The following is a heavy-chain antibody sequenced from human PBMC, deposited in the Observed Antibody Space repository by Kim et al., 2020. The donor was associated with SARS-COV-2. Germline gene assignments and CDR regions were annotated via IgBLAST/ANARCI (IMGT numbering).Heavy chain of an antibody. CDR2: IKEDGSER. Sequence: GGSLRLSCAASGFPFSEYWMSWVRQAPGKRLEWVASIKEDGSERGYVDSVKGRFTIFRDNAKNSLYLQMNSLRAEDTALYHCAKYYERGGYYSGAFDIWGQGTMVAVSP. D-gene: IGHD3-22*01. CDR3: AKYYERGGYYSGAFDI. J-gene: IGHJ3*02. V-gene: IGHV3-7*02. CDR1: GFPFSEYW.